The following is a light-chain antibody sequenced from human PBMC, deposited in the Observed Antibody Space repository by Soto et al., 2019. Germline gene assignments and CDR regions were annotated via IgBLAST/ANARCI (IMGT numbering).Light chain of an antibody. CDR3: SSYTNSSTLVL. CDR2: EVS. J-gene: IGLJ2*01. Sequence: QSALTQPASVSGSPGQSITISCTGTSSDVGGYNFVSWYQHHPGKAPKLIIYEVSNRPSGVSNRFSASKSGNTASLTIFGLQAEDKADYYCSSYTNSSTLVLFGGGTKLTVL. CDR1: SSDVGGYNF. V-gene: IGLV2-14*01.